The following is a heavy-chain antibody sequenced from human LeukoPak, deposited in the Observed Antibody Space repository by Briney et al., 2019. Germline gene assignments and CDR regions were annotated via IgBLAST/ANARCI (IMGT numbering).Heavy chain of an antibody. CDR2: ISYDGSNK. Sequence: PGGSLRLSCAASGFTFSSYAMHWVRQAPGKGLEWVAVISYDGSNKYYADSVKGRFTISRDNSKNTLYLQMNSLRAEDTAVYYCARGRGSYVNTPFDYWGHGTLVTVSS. V-gene: IGHV3-30-3*01. D-gene: IGHD1-26*01. J-gene: IGHJ4*01. CDR1: GFTFSSYA. CDR3: ARGRGSYVNTPFDY.